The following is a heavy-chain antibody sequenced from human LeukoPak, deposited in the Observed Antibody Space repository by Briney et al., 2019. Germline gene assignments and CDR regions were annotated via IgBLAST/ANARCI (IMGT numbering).Heavy chain of an antibody. CDR1: GYTFTNYA. J-gene: IGHJ4*02. Sequence: ASVKVSCKASGYTFTNYAINWVRQAPGQGLEWVGWINTYTGNPTFGPGFTGRFVFSLDTSVTTTYLQISDLKAEDTAVYYCARDLAAALGAEFDYWGQGTLVTVSS. D-gene: IGHD6-25*01. V-gene: IGHV7-4-1*02. CDR3: ARDLAAALGAEFDY. CDR2: INTYTGNP.